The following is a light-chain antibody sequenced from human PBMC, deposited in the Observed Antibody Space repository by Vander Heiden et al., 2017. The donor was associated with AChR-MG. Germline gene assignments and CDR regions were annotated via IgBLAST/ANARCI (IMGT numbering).Light chain of an antibody. CDR1: QRVGGR. Sequence: DIQLTQSPSTLSASLGHRVTITCRASQRVGGRLAWYPPGPGKDPRVVRYEASPLKCGVPSRFRGRGSGTEFTLTISSLQPDDLAAYYCQQCCSHSRTFGQGTKVEMK. V-gene: IGKV1-5*03. CDR2: EAS. J-gene: IGKJ1*01. CDR3: QQCCSHSRT.